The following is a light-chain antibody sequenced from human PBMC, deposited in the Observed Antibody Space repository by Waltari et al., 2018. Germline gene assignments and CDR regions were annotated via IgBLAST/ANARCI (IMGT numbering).Light chain of an antibody. CDR3: SSYTSINTWV. CDR2: DVT. J-gene: IGLJ3*02. CDR1: SSDIGGYNY. V-gene: IGLV2-14*01. Sequence: QSALTQPASVSGSPGQSITISCIGTSSDIGGYNYVSWYQQHPGKAPKVMIYDVTKRPSGVSNRFSGSKSGSTASLTISGLQAEDEADYYCSSYTSINTWVFGGGTKLTVL.